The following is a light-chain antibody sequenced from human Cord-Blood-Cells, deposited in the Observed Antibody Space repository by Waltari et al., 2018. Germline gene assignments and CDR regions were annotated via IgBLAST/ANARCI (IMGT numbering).Light chain of an antibody. CDR2: KAS. J-gene: IGKJ3*01. CDR1: KSISRW. Sequence: DIQMTQSPSTLSASVGDRVTITYRASKSISRWLDWYQGKPGKAPKLLIYKASSLESGVPSRFRGSRSGTEFTLIISSRQPHDFATDYCQQYNSYPFTFGPGTKVDIK. V-gene: IGKV1-5*03. CDR3: QQYNSYPFT.